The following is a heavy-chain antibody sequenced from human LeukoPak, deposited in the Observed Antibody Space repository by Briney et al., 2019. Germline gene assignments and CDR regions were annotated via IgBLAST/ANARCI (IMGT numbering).Heavy chain of an antibody. V-gene: IGHV4-34*01. CDR3: ARGPLTPPGMDV. D-gene: IGHD1-14*01. Sequence: SETLSLTCAVYGGSFSGYYWSWIRQPPGKGLEWIGEINHSGSTNYNPSLKSRVTISVDTSKNQFSLKLSSVTAADTAVYYCARGPLTPPGMDVWGQGTTVTVSS. J-gene: IGHJ6*02. CDR1: GGSFSGYY. CDR2: INHSGST.